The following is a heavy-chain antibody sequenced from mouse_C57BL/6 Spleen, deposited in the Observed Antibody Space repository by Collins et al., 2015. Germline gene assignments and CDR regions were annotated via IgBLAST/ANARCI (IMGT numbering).Heavy chain of an antibody. V-gene: IGHV3-6*01. CDR3: ASIYYGTSYAMDY. D-gene: IGHD2-1*01. Sequence: DVQLQESGPGLVKPSQSLSLTCSVTGYSITSGYYWNWIRQFPGNKLGWMGYISYDGSNNYNPSLKNRISITRDTSKNQFFLKLNSVTTEDTATYYCASIYYGTSYAMDYWGQGTSVTVSS. J-gene: IGHJ4*01. CDR2: ISYDGSN. CDR1: GYSITSGYY.